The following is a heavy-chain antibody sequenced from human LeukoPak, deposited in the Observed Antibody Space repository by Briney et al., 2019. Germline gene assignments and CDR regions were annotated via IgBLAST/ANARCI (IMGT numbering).Heavy chain of an antibody. D-gene: IGHD2-15*01. Sequence: PSETLSLTCTVSGGSISSYYWSWIRQPPGKGLEWIGDIYYSGSTNYNPSLKSRVTISVDTSKNQFSLKLNSVTAADTAIYYCTRGSRYCSSGSCYGWFDPWGQGTLVTVSS. V-gene: IGHV4-59*01. CDR1: GGSISSYY. J-gene: IGHJ5*02. CDR2: IYYSGST. CDR3: TRGSRYCSSGSCYGWFDP.